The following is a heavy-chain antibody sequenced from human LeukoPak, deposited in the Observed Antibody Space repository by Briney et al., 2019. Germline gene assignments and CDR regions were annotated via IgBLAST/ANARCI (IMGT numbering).Heavy chain of an antibody. Sequence: GRSLRLSCAASGLTFSSYDMHWVRQPTGKGLEWVSGIGTASDTYYVASVKGRFTISRENAKNSLYLQMNSLRAGDTAVYYCERGGVLTGFDYWGQGTLVTVSS. V-gene: IGHV3-13*01. J-gene: IGHJ4*02. CDR3: ERGGVLTGFDY. D-gene: IGHD3-9*01. CDR1: GLTFSSYD. CDR2: IGTASDT.